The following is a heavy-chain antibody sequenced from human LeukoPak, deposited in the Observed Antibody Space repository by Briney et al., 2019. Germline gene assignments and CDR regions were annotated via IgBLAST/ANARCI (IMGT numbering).Heavy chain of an antibody. Sequence: GGSLRLSCAASGFTFSSYAMHWVRQAPGKGLEWVAVISYDGSNKYYADSVKGRFTISRDSAKNSLYLQMNSLRAEDTAVYYCAELGITMIGGVWGKGTTVTISS. CDR1: GFTFSSYA. J-gene: IGHJ6*04. CDR3: AELGITMIGGV. V-gene: IGHV3-30*04. D-gene: IGHD3-10*02. CDR2: ISYDGSNK.